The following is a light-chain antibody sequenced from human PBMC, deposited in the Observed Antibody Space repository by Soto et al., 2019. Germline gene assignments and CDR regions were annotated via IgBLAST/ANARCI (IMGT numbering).Light chain of an antibody. J-gene: IGKJ5*01. CDR3: QQRQYWPPIT. CDR2: GAS. CDR1: QSVSSN. Sequence: EIALTQSPVTLSFSPGETATLSCRASQSVSSNLAWYQQKPGQAPRLLIYGASTRATGIPARFSGSGSGTDFTLTISSLEPEDCAIYYCQQRQYWPPITFGQGTRLEIK. V-gene: IGKV3-11*01.